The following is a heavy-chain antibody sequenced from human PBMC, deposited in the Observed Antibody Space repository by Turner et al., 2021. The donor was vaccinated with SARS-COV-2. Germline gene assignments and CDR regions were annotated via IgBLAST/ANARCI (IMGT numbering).Heavy chain of an antibody. CDR1: GYTLIELS. CDR3: ATGYAYCGGDCSIHY. CDR2: FDPEDGET. Sequence: QVQLVQSGAEVTKPGATVKFSCNVSGYTLIELSMHWVRQAPGKGLEWMGGFDPEDGETIYAQKFQGRVNMTEDTSTDTAYMELSSLRSEDTAVYYCATGYAYCGGDCSIHYWGQGTLVTVSS. D-gene: IGHD2-21*02. J-gene: IGHJ4*02. V-gene: IGHV1-24*01.